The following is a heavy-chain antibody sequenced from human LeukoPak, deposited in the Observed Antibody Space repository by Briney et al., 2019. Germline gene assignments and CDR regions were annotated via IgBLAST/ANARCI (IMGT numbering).Heavy chain of an antibody. CDR2: INSDGSST. D-gene: IGHD3-22*01. Sequence: GGSLRLSCEASGFTFSSYWLHWVRQAPGKGLVWVSRINSDGSSTSYADSVKGRFTISRDNAKNTLYLQMNSLRAEDTAVYYCARAFEYYYDSSGYYDAFDIWGQGTMVTVSS. CDR1: GFTFSSYW. J-gene: IGHJ3*02. V-gene: IGHV3-74*01. CDR3: ARAFEYYYDSSGYYDAFDI.